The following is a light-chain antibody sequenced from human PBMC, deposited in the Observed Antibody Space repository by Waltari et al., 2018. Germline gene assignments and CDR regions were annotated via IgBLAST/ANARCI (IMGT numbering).Light chain of an antibody. CDR3: CSDTGTDTEV. CDR1: MNDIGFFHY. J-gene: IGLJ1*01. CDR2: DVS. V-gene: IGLV2-14*01. Sequence: QSALTQPASVSGSPGQSITISCSGSMNDIGFFHYVSWYQHHPGQAPKLLIYDVSNRPGVFCSRSSASESSRTASLAICWLQTEDEADYYCCSDTGTDTEVFGTGTKVTVL.